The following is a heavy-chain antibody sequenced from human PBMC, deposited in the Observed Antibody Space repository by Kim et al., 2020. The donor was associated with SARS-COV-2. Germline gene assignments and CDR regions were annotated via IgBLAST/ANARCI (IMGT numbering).Heavy chain of an antibody. V-gene: IGHV3-74*01. Sequence: GGSLRLSCEGSGFIFSHYWMHWVRQAPGKGLVWVSRISSDVSCTGYADSVKGRFTISRDNAKNTLYLQMNSLRAEDTAVYYCAHCGFDWLLSLWGQGTLVTVSS. CDR1: GFIFSHYW. CDR3: AHCGFDWLLSL. J-gene: IGHJ4*02. CDR2: ISSDVSCT. D-gene: IGHD3-9*01.